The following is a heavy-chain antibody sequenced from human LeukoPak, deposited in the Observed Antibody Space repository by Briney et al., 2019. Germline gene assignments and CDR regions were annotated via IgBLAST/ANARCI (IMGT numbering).Heavy chain of an antibody. V-gene: IGHV3-23*01. Sequence: GASLTLSCAASGFTFSNYAIGWVRQAPGKGMELVSAITGSGGNTYYTDSVKGRFTISRDNSKNTVFPQMNSLRAEDTAVYYCAKWGDYDVLTGYYVSDYWGQGTLVTVSS. J-gene: IGHJ4*02. CDR3: AKWGDYDVLTGYYVSDY. CDR2: ITGSGGNT. CDR1: GFTFSNYA. D-gene: IGHD3-9*01.